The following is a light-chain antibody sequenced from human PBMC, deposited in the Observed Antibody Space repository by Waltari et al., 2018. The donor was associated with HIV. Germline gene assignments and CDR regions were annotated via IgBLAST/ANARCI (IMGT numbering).Light chain of an antibody. CDR2: QDT. J-gene: IGLJ2*01. CDR1: KLENKY. V-gene: IGLV3-1*01. CDR3: QAWDSSVV. Sequence: SYELTQPPSVSVSPGQTASITCSGDKLENKYACWYQQKPGQSPVLVIYQDTKRPSGLPERFSGSNSGNTATLTISGTRAMDEADYYCQAWDSSVVFGGGTKLTVL.